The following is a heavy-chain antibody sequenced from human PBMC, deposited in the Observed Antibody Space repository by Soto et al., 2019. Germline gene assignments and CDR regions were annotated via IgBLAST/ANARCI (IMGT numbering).Heavy chain of an antibody. CDR1: GGSFSGYY. D-gene: IGHD1-26*01. CDR3: ARGSLSYYYYYGMDV. CDR2: INHSGST. Sequence: PSETLSLTCAVYGGSFSGYYWSWIRQPPGKGLEWIGEINHSGSTNYNLSLKSRVTISVDTSKNQFSLKLSSVTAADTAVYYCARGSLSYYYYYGMDVWGRGTTVTVSS. V-gene: IGHV4-34*01. J-gene: IGHJ6*02.